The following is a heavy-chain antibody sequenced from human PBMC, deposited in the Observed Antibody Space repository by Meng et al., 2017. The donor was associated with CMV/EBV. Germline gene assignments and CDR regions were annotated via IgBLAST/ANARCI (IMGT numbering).Heavy chain of an antibody. Sequence: SQTLSLTCAVYGGSFSGYYWSWIRQPPGKGLEWIREINHSGSTNYNPSLKSRVTISVDTSKNQFSLKLSSVTAADTAVYYCARGCSGGSCYRRYYYDSSGYYYWGQGTLVTVSS. V-gene: IGHV4-34*01. J-gene: IGHJ4*02. CDR3: ARGCSGGSCYRRYYYDSSGYYY. CDR1: GGSFSGYY. D-gene: IGHD3-22*01. CDR2: INHSGST.